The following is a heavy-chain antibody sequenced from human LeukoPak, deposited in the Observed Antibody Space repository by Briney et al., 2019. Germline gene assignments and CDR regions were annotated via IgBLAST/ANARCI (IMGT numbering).Heavy chain of an antibody. Sequence: PSETLSLTCAVYGGSFSGYYWSWIRQPPGKGLEWIGEINHSGSTNYNPSLKSRVTISVDTSKNQFSLKLSSVTAADTAVYYCARGGRTGYSSSWHRTGKNWFYPWGQGTLVTVSS. V-gene: IGHV4-34*01. CDR2: INHSGST. CDR3: ARGGRTGYSSSWHRTGKNWFYP. CDR1: GGSFSGYY. D-gene: IGHD6-13*01. J-gene: IGHJ5*02.